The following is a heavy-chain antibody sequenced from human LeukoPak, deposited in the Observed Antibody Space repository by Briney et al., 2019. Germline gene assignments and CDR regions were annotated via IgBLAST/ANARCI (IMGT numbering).Heavy chain of an antibody. D-gene: IGHD6-13*01. J-gene: IGHJ6*02. Sequence: GGSLRLSCAASGFTVSSNYMNWVRQAPGKGLEWVSYISSSGSTIYYADSVKGRFTISRDNAKNSLYLQMNSLRAEDTAVYYCAREWASVGIAAAALYYYGMDVWGQGTTVTVSS. CDR1: GFTVSSNY. CDR3: AREWASVGIAAAALYYYGMDV. CDR2: ISSSGSTI. V-gene: IGHV3-48*03.